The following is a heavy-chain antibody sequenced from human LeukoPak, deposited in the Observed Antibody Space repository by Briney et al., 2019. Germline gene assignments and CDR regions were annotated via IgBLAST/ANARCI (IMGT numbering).Heavy chain of an antibody. Sequence: ASVKVSCKASGYSFSSYGITWVRQAPGQGLEWMGWISAYNDNTKYAQKFQDRVITTRDTSTSTAYMEPTRLTSDDTAVYYCARVRLPIVGTTIWFDLWGQGTPVTVSS. J-gene: IGHJ5*02. CDR2: ISAYNDNT. D-gene: IGHD5-12*01. CDR1: GYSFSSYG. CDR3: ARVRLPIVGTTIWFDL. V-gene: IGHV1-18*01.